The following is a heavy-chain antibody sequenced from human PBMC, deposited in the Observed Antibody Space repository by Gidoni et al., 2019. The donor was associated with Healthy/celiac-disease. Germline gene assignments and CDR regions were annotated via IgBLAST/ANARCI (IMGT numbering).Heavy chain of an antibody. Sequence: AQLVQSGAGVKKPGASVTVSCKASGYTFTSYGISWVRQAPGQGLEWMGWISAYNGNTNYAQKLQGRVTMTTDTSTSTAYMELRSLRSDDTAVYYCARALGGSGWYQPFDYWGQGTLVTVSS. CDR1: GYTFTSYG. D-gene: IGHD6-19*01. CDR2: ISAYNGNT. V-gene: IGHV1-18*04. J-gene: IGHJ4*02. CDR3: ARALGGSGWYQPFDY.